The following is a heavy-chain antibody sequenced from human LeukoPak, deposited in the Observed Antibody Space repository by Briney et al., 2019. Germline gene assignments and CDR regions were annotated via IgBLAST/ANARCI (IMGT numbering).Heavy chain of an antibody. D-gene: IGHD3-10*01. J-gene: IGHJ4*02. V-gene: IGHV3-30*02. CDR2: IRYDGSNK. CDR3: AKVNYYGSGSYYPYYFDY. Sequence: GGSLRLSCAASGFTFSSYGMHWVRQAPGKGLEWVAFIRYDGSNKYYADSVKGRFTISRDNSKNTLYLQMNSLRAEDTAVYYCAKVNYYGSGSYYPYYFDYWGQGTLVTVSS. CDR1: GFTFSSYG.